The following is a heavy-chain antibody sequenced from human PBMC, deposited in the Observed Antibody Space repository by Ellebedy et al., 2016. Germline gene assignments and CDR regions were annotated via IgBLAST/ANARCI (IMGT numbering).Heavy chain of an antibody. Sequence: GESLKISXAASGSTLSSFWMSWVRQAPGKGLEWVANIKQDGGVTHYVDSVKGRFTISRDNAKNSVYLQINSLRAEDMAVYYCARDFYATGSHSDWGQGTLVTVSS. J-gene: IGHJ4*02. CDR2: IKQDGGVT. V-gene: IGHV3-7*01. D-gene: IGHD2/OR15-2a*01. CDR1: GSTLSSFW. CDR3: ARDFYATGSHSD.